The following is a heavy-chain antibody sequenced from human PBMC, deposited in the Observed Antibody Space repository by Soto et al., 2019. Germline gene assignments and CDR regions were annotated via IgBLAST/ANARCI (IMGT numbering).Heavy chain of an antibody. Sequence: ASVKVSCKVSGYTLTELSMHWVRQAPGKGLEWMGGCDPEDGETIYAQKFQGRVTMTEDTSTDTAYMELSSLRSEDTAVYYCASRIEAAGKEGLLNDYWGQGTLVTVSS. CDR2: CDPEDGET. CDR3: ASRIEAAGKEGLLNDY. V-gene: IGHV1-24*01. J-gene: IGHJ4*02. CDR1: GYTLTELS. D-gene: IGHD6-13*01.